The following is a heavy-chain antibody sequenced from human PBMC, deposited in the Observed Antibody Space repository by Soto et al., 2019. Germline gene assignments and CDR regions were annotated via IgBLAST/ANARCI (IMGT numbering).Heavy chain of an antibody. CDR3: ARGRAKAHFYYGMDV. J-gene: IGHJ6*02. CDR2: IIPIFGTT. CDR1: GGTFSGYG. V-gene: IGHV1-69*01. Sequence: QVQMVQSGAEVKKPGSSLKVSCKASGGTFSGYGISWVRQAPGQGLEWMGGIIPIFGTTNYAPNFRDRVTISADEARSKVQMDLVSLRTDDSAVYYCARGRAKAHFYYGMDVWGQGTAVTVSS.